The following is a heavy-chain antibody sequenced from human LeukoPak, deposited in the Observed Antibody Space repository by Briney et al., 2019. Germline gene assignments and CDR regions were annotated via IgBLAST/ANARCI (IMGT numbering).Heavy chain of an antibody. CDR3: ARDNPNWNYDYYYYYMDV. J-gene: IGHJ6*03. V-gene: IGHV4-4*07. Sequence: SETLSLTCSVSGGSIRTYYWNWIRQPAGKGLEWIGRIYTSGSTNYNPSLKSRVTMSVDTSKNQFSLKLSSVTAADTAVYYCARDNPNWNYDYYYYYMDVWGKGTTVTVSS. CDR1: GGSIRTYY. D-gene: IGHD1-7*01. CDR2: IYTSGST.